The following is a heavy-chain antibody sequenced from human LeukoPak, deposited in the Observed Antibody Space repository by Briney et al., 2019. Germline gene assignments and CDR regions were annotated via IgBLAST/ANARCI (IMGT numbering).Heavy chain of an antibody. CDR2: IYSGGNT. Sequence: GGSLRLSCAASGFTVSSNYMSWVRQAPGKGLEWVSLIYSGGNTYYADSVKGRFTISRDNSKNTLYLQMNSLRAEDTAIYYCAKYVTAKGPPYGLDVWGQGTTVTVSS. D-gene: IGHD1-14*01. CDR1: GFTVSSNY. V-gene: IGHV3-66*01. CDR3: AKYVTAKGPPYGLDV. J-gene: IGHJ6*02.